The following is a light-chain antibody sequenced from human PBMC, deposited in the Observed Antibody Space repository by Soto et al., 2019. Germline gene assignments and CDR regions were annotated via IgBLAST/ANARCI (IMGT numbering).Light chain of an antibody. CDR3: QQYNNWPRT. Sequence: DIVMTQSPATLSVSPGERATLSCRASQSVNSNLAWYQQKAGQAPRLLIYGTSTRATGIPARFSGSGSGTDFTLTISSLQFEDFAVYYCQQYNNWPRTFGQGTKV. V-gene: IGKV3-15*01. J-gene: IGKJ1*01. CDR2: GTS. CDR1: QSVNSN.